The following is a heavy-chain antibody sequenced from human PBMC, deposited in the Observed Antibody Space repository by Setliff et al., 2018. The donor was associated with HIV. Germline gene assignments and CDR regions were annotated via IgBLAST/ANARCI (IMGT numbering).Heavy chain of an antibody. J-gene: IGHJ4*02. D-gene: IGHD5-12*01. Sequence: PSETLSLTCGVSGYSLTSGYYWGWIRQPPGKGLEWIGSIHDSGRTYYNPSLKSRVTISVDTSKNHLSLKLTSVTAADTGLYYCVFGLRFSPFDKWDQGTLVTVSS. CDR3: VFGLRFSPFDK. CDR1: GYSLTSGYY. CDR2: IHDSGRT. V-gene: IGHV4-38-2*01.